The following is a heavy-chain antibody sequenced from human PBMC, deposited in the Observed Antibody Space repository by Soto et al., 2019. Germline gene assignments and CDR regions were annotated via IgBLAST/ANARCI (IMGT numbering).Heavy chain of an antibody. V-gene: IGHV3-30*03. D-gene: IGHD4-17*01. CDR2: ISFDGNQK. CDR3: ARGGVTPVVGDAFDF. CDR1: GFTFSTYG. J-gene: IGHJ3*01. Sequence: QVQLVESGGGVVQPGRSLRLSCAASGFTFSTYGMHWVRQAPGKGLEWVSTISFDGNQKYDAQSVRGRFTISRDNSKNTLFLQMSSLRTDDTAVYYCARGGVTPVVGDAFDFWGKGTMVTVFS.